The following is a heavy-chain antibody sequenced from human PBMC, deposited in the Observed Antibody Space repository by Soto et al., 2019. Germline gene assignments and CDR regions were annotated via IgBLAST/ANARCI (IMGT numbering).Heavy chain of an antibody. D-gene: IGHD6-13*01. CDR2: IYPGDSDT. CDR1: GYSFTSYW. Sequence: GEALKISCKGSGYSFTSYWIGWVLQIPWKGLEWMGIIYPGDSDTRYSPSFQGQVTISADKSISTAYLQWSSLKASDTAMYYCARQFGVGSIAAAVDYWGQGTLVTVSS. J-gene: IGHJ4*02. CDR3: ARQFGVGSIAAAVDY. V-gene: IGHV5-51*01.